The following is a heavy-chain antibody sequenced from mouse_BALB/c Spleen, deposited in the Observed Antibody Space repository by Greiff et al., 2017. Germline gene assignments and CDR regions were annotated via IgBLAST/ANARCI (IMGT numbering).Heavy chain of an antibody. J-gene: IGHJ3*01. CDR3: AKGGGYDAWFAY. Sequence: QVQLQQSGSELRSPGSSVKLSCKDFDSEVFPIAYLCWVRKQPGHGFEWIGDILPSIGRTNYGEKFEDKATLDADTVSNTAYLELNSLPSGVSAIYSGAKGGGYDAWFAYWGQGTLLTVSA. CDR1: DSEVFPIAY. CDR2: ILPSIGRT. D-gene: IGHD2-2*01. V-gene: IGHV15-2*02.